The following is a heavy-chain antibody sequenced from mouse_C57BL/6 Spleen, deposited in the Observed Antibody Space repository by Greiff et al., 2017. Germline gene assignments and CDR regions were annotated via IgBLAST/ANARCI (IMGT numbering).Heavy chain of an antibody. V-gene: IGHV1-82*01. CDR2: IYPGDGDT. Sequence: QVQLQQSGPELVKPGASVKISCKASGYAFSSSWMNWVKQRPGKGLEWIGRIYPGDGDTNYNGKFKGKATLTADKSSSTAYMQLSSLTSEDSAVYFGARNPGYFDVWGTGTTVTVSS. J-gene: IGHJ1*03. CDR1: GYAFSSSW. CDR3: ARNPGYFDV.